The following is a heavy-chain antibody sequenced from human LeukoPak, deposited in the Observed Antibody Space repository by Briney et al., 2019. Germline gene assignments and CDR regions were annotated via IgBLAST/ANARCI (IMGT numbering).Heavy chain of an antibody. D-gene: IGHD3-22*01. J-gene: IGHJ4*02. CDR2: TYYRSKWYN. CDR1: GDSVSSDSAT. Sequence: SQTLSLTCAISGDSVSSDSATWNWFRQSPSRGLEWLGRTYYRSKWYNDYALSVQSRIIISPDTSKNQLSLQLNSVTPEDTAMYYCARSPHPRKYYYGSGGFFDYWGQGTLVTVSS. CDR3: ARSPHPRKYYYGSGGFFDY. V-gene: IGHV6-1*01.